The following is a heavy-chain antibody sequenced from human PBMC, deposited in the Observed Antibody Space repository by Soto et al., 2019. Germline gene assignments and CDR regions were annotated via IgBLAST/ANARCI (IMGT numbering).Heavy chain of an antibody. Sequence: QVQLQESGPGLVKPSETLSLTCTVSGGSISSYYWSWIRQPPGKGLVWIGYIYYSGSTNYDPALKSRVTISVDTSKNQFSLKLSSVTAADTAVYYCAREGLLAHWFDPWGQGTLVTVSS. D-gene: IGHD2-8*02. V-gene: IGHV4-59*01. CDR1: GGSISSYY. J-gene: IGHJ5*02. CDR2: IYYSGST. CDR3: AREGLLAHWFDP.